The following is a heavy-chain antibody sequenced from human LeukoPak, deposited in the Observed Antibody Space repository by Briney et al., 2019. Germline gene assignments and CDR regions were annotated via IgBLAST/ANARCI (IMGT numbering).Heavy chain of an antibody. CDR2: IYYTGST. V-gene: IGHV4-59*01. D-gene: IGHD1-26*01. CDR3: ARDSRGSYPAY. CDR1: GGSISSYY. J-gene: IGHJ4*02. Sequence: SETLSLTCTVSGGSISSYYWSWLRQPPGKGLEWIGYIYYTGSTNYNPSLKSRVTISVDTSKNQFSLKLISVTAADTAVYYCARDSRGSYPAYWGQGTLVTVSS.